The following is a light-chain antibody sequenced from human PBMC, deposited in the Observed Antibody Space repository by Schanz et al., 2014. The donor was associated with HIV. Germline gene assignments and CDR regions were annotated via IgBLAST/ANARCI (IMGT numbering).Light chain of an antibody. CDR1: SSDIG. Sequence: QSALTQPPSASGSPGQSVAISCTGASSDIGVSWYQQYPGNAPKLMIFAVNRRTSGVPDRFSGAKSGNTAFLLVSGLQDEDEADYYCSSYAGNNNLLFGGGTKLTVL. CDR3: SSYAGNNNLL. CDR2: AVN. J-gene: IGLJ2*01. V-gene: IGLV2-8*01.